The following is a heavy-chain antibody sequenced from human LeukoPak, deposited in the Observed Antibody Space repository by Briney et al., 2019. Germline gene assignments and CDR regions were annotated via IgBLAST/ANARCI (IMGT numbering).Heavy chain of an antibody. CDR2: IYHSGST. CDR1: GYSISSGYY. J-gene: IGHJ3*02. V-gene: IGHV4-38-2*02. Sequence: SETLSLTCTVSGYSISSGYYWGWIRQPPGKGLEWIGSIYHSGSTYYNPSLKSRVTISVDTSKNQFSLKLSSVTAADTAVYYCAREFYDSSRPLARDAFDIWGQGTMVTVSS. D-gene: IGHD3-22*01. CDR3: AREFYDSSRPLARDAFDI.